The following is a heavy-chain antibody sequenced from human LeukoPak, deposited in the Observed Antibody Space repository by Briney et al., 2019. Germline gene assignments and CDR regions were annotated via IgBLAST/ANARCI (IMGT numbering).Heavy chain of an antibody. J-gene: IGHJ4*02. Sequence: PSETLSLTCTVSGYSISSGYYWGWIRQPPGKGLEWIGSIYHSGSTYYNPSLKSRVTISVDTSKNQFSLKLSSVTAADTAVYYCARGRSGWTYYFDYWGQGTLVTVSS. V-gene: IGHV4-38-2*02. CDR1: GYSISSGYY. D-gene: IGHD6-19*01. CDR3: ARGRSGWTYYFDY. CDR2: IYHSGST.